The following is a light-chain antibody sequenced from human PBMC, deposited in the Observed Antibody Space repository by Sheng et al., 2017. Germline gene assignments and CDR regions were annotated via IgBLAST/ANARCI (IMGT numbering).Light chain of an antibody. J-gene: IGKJ2*03. CDR3: QQYNNWPPYS. CDR1: QSVSSN. CDR2: GAS. V-gene: IGKV3-15*01. Sequence: ETVMTQSPATLSVSPGERATLSCRASQSVSSNLAWYQQRPGQVPRLLIYGASTRVTGIPARFSGSGSGTEFTLTITSLQSEDSAVYYCQQYNNWPPYSFGQGTKLEIK.